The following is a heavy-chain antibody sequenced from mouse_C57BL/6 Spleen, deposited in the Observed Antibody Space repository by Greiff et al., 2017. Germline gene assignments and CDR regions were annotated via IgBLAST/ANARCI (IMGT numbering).Heavy chain of an antibody. Sequence: QVQLQQSGAELARPGASVKLFCKASGYTFTSYGISWVKQRTGQGLEWIGEIYPRSGNTYYNEKFKGKATLTADKSSSTAYMELRSLTSEDSAVYFCAIYDGYYVGAMDYWGQGTSVTVSS. D-gene: IGHD2-3*01. V-gene: IGHV1-81*01. CDR2: IYPRSGNT. CDR3: AIYDGYYVGAMDY. CDR1: GYTFTSYG. J-gene: IGHJ4*01.